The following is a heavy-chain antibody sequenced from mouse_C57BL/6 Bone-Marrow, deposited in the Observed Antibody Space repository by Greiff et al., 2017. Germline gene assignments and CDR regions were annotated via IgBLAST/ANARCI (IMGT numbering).Heavy chain of an antibody. CDR1: GFTFSDYY. V-gene: IGHV5-16*01. J-gene: IGHJ1*03. CDR3: ARAVFPIGYFDV. Sequence: EVKLVESEGGLVQPGSSMKLSCTASGFTFSDYYMACVRQVPEKGLEWVANINYDGSSTYYLDSLKSRFIISRDNAKNILYLQMSSLKSEDTATYYCARAVFPIGYFDVWGTGTTVTVSS. CDR2: INYDGSST.